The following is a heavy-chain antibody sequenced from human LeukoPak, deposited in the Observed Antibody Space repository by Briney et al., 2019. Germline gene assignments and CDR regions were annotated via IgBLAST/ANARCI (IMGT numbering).Heavy chain of an antibody. V-gene: IGHV3-23*01. Sequence: GGSLRLSCAASGFTFSSYAMSWVRQAPGKGLEWVSAISGSGGSTYYADSVKGRFTISRDNSKNTLYLQMNSLRAEDTAVYYCARDSVWAGDYLGMDVWGQGTTVTVSS. CDR3: ARDSVWAGDYLGMDV. J-gene: IGHJ6*02. CDR1: GFTFSSYA. CDR2: ISGSGGST. D-gene: IGHD7-27*01.